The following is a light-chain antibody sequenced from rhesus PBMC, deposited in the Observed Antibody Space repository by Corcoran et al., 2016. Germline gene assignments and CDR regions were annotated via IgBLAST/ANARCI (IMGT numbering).Light chain of an antibody. CDR2: RES. CDR1: QRVMSW. Sequence: DIQMTQSPSSLSASIGDTVTISCRASQRVMSWLAWYQQKPGKAPKLLIYRESHLQSGVPSRFSGSGSGTDFTLTISSLQSEDFATYFCQQYIRGPLTFGGGTKVDLK. J-gene: IGKJ4*01. V-gene: IGKV1-22*01. CDR3: QQYIRGPLT.